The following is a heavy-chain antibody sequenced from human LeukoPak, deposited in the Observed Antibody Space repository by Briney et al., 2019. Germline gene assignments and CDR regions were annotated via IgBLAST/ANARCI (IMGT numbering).Heavy chain of an antibody. Sequence: SETLSLTCAVYGGSFSGYYWSWIRQPPGKGLEWIGSIYDSGSTYYNSSLKSRVTISVDTSKNQFSLKLSSVTAADTAMYYCARHHPAWPFDYWGQGTLVTVSS. CDR3: ARHHPAWPFDY. CDR2: IYDSGST. CDR1: GGSFSGYY. V-gene: IGHV4-34*01. J-gene: IGHJ4*02.